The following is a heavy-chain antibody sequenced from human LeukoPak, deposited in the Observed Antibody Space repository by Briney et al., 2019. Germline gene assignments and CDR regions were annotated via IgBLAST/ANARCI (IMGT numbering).Heavy chain of an antibody. Sequence: SETLSLTCDVYGGSFSGFYWSCIRQPPGKGLEWIGEINHRGSTNYNPSLKSRVTISVDTSKNQFSLKLSSVTAADTAVYYCARDYDFYTPYYYYGMDVWGQGTTVTVSS. V-gene: IGHV4-34*01. CDR1: GGSFSGFY. D-gene: IGHD3-3*01. CDR3: ARDYDFYTPYYYYGMDV. J-gene: IGHJ6*02. CDR2: INHRGST.